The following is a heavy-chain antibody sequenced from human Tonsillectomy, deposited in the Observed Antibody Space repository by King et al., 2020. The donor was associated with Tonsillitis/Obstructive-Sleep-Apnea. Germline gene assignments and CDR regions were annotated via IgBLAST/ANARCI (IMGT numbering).Heavy chain of an antibody. J-gene: IGHJ3*02. CDR1: VFTFDDYG. D-gene: IGHD6-19*01. Sequence: VQLVESGGGVVRPGGSLRLSCAASVFTFDDYGMSWVRQAPGKGLEWGSGINWNGCSTGYADSVKGRFTISGDNAKNSLYLQMNSLRAEDTALYYCARARSSGWGDDAFDIWGQGTMVTVSS. V-gene: IGHV3-20*04. CDR2: INWNGCST. CDR3: ARARSSGWGDDAFDI.